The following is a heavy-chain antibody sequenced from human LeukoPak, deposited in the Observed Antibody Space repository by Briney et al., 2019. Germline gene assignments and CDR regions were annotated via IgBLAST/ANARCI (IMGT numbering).Heavy chain of an antibody. Sequence: GGSLRLSCAASGFIFSSYSMNWVRQAPGKGLEWVSYISSRSRTIYYADSVKGRFTISRDNAKNSLSLQMNSLRAEDTAVYYCARGQEQLWLHKDYWGQGTLVTVSS. CDR1: GFIFSSYS. D-gene: IGHD5-18*01. V-gene: IGHV3-48*01. CDR3: ARGQEQLWLHKDY. J-gene: IGHJ4*02. CDR2: ISSRSRTI.